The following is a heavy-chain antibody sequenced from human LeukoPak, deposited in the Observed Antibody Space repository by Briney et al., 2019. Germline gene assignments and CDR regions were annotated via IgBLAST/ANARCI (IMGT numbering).Heavy chain of an antibody. CDR3: VAGYSSSWYADY. Sequence: PSEILSLTCTVSGGSISSYYWSWIRQPAGKGLEWIGRIYTSGSTNYNPSLKSRVTMSVDTSKNQFSLKLSSVTAADTAVYYCVAGYSSSWYADYWGQGTLVTVSS. V-gene: IGHV4-4*07. CDR1: GGSISSYY. J-gene: IGHJ4*02. D-gene: IGHD6-13*01. CDR2: IYTSGST.